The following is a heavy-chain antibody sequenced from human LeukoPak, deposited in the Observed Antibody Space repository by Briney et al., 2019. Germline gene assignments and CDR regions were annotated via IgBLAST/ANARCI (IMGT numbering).Heavy chain of an antibody. CDR3: ARGIAAASDP. D-gene: IGHD6-13*01. V-gene: IGHV4-34*01. CDR2: INHSGST. CDR1: GGSFSGYY. Sequence: SETLSLTCAVYGGSFSGYYWSWIRQPPGKGLEWIGEINHSGSTNYNPSLKSRVTISVDTSKNQFSLKLSSVTAADTAVYYCARGIAAASDPWGQGTLVTVSS. J-gene: IGHJ5*02.